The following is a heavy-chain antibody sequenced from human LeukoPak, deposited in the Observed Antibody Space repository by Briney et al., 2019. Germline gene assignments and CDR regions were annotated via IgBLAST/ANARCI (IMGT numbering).Heavy chain of an antibody. D-gene: IGHD6-13*01. V-gene: IGHV3-30*03. CDR2: ISYDGSNK. Sequence: GGSLRLSCAASGFTFSSYGMHWVRQAPGKGLEWVAVISYDGSNKYYADSVKGRFTISRDNSKNTLYLQMNSLRAEDTAVYYCARDPGPPIAAAGYFDYWGQGTLVTVSS. CDR1: GFTFSSYG. CDR3: ARDPGPPIAAAGYFDY. J-gene: IGHJ4*02.